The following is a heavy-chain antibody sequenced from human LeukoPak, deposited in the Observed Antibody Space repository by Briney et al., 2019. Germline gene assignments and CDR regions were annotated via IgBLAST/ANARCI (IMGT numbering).Heavy chain of an antibody. V-gene: IGHV3-30*02. J-gene: IGHJ6*03. CDR2: IRYDGSNK. Sequence: GGSLRLSCAASGFTFSSYGMHWVRQAPGKGLEWVAFIRYDGSNKYYADSVKGRFTISRDNSKNTLYLQMNSLRAEDTAVYYCARNDFWSGYYMDVWGKGTTVTVSS. CDR1: GFTFSSYG. CDR3: ARNDFWSGYYMDV. D-gene: IGHD3-3*01.